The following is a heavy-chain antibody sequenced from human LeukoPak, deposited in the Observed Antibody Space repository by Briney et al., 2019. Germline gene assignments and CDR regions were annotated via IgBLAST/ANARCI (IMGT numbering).Heavy chain of an antibody. CDR2: VRVAPYGGTT. Sequence: GGSLRLSCTGSGFTFGDFAISWVRQAPGKGLEWLGFVRVAPYGGTTDYAPSVKGRFTISRDDSKSTAYLQMNNLTAEDTAMYYCTRDRRGDYPHFDNWGQGTRVAVSS. D-gene: IGHD4-17*01. CDR1: GFTFGDFA. V-gene: IGHV3-49*04. J-gene: IGHJ4*02. CDR3: TRDRRGDYPHFDN.